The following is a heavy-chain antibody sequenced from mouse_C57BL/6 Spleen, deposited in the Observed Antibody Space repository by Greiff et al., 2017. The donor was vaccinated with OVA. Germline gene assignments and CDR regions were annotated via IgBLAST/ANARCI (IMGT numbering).Heavy chain of an antibody. CDR2: IYPGDGDT. J-gene: IGHJ1*03. Sequence: QVQLQQSGPELVKPGASVKISCKASGYAFSSSWMNWVKQRPGKGLEWIGRIYPGDGDTNYNGKFKGKATLTADKSSSTAYMQLSSLTSEDSAVYFCARGALFYGSSYWYFDVWGTGTTVTVSS. CDR3: ARGALFYGSSYWYFDV. CDR1: GYAFSSSW. V-gene: IGHV1-82*01. D-gene: IGHD1-1*01.